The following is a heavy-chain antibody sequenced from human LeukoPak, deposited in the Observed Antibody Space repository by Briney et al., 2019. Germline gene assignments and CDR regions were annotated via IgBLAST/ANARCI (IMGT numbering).Heavy chain of an antibody. D-gene: IGHD1-26*01. CDR1: SCSISSITYY. CDR3: ARQGGRYIWFDP. V-gene: IGHV4-39*01. Sequence: PSETLSLTCTVSSCSISSITYYWGWIRQPPGKGLELIGSMYYTGSTYYNPSRKSRVTISVDTSKHQSSLRLRSVTAADTAVYYCARQGGRYIWFDPWGQGTLVTVSS. CDR2: MYYTGST. J-gene: IGHJ5*02.